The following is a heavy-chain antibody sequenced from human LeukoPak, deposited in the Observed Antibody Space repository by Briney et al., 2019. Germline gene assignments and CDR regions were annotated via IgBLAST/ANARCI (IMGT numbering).Heavy chain of an antibody. CDR1: GGTFSSYA. CDR3: ARVGDYYDSSGYYFDY. D-gene: IGHD3-22*01. J-gene: IGHJ4*02. Sequence: SVKVSCKASGGTFSSYAISWVRQAPGQGLEWMGRIIPIFGTANYAQKFQGRVTITTDESTSTAYMELSSLRSEDTAVYYCARVGDYYDSSGYYFDYWGQGTLVTISS. CDR2: IIPIFGTA. V-gene: IGHV1-69*05.